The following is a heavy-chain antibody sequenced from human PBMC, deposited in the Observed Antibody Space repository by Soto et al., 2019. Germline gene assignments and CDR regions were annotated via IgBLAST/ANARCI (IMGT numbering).Heavy chain of an antibody. CDR1: GFTFSSYG. Sequence: GGSLRLSCSASGFTFSSYGMHWVRQAPGKGLEWVAVIWYDGSNKYYADSVKGRFTISRDNSKNTLYLQMNSLRAEDTAVYYGAREHSSGWYFEPWGSGTRVTVSS. CDR3: AREHSSGWYFEP. CDR2: IWYDGSNK. J-gene: IGHJ2*01. V-gene: IGHV3-33*01. D-gene: IGHD6-19*01.